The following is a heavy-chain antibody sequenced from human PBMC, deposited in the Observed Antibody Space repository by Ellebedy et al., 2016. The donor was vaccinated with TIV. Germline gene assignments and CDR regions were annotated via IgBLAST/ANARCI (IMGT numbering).Heavy chain of an antibody. CDR3: ARCLSLLRRYFDCGPFDP. V-gene: IGHV1-18*01. Sequence: ASVKVSCXASGYTFTSYGISWVRQAPGQGLEWMGWISAYNGNTNYAQKLQGRVTMTTDTSTSTAYMELRSLRSDDTAVYYCARCLSLLRRYFDCGPFDPWGQGTLVTVSS. J-gene: IGHJ5*02. CDR1: GYTFTSYG. CDR2: ISAYNGNT. D-gene: IGHD3-9*01.